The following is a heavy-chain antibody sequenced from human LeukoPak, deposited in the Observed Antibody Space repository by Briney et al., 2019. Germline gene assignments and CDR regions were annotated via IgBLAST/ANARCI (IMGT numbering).Heavy chain of an antibody. V-gene: IGHV3-15*01. Sequence: KAGGSLRLSCAASGFTFSNAWMSWARQAPGKGLEWVGRIKSKTHGGTVDYAAPVRGRFTISRDDSKNTLYLQMNSLKTEDTAVYYCTLAGNSDYWGQGTLVTVSS. CDR2: IKSKTHGGTV. D-gene: IGHD6-19*01. J-gene: IGHJ4*02. CDR1: GFTFSNAW. CDR3: TLAGNSDY.